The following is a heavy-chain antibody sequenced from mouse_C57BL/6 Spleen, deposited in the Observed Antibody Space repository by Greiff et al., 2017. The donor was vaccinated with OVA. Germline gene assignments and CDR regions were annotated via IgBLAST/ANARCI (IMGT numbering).Heavy chain of an antibody. CDR1: GFTFSSYG. D-gene: IGHD1-1*01. CDR2: ISSGGSYT. Sequence: EVQVVESGGDLVKPGGSLKLSCAASGFTFSSYGMSWVRQTPDKRLEWVATISSGGSYTYYPDSVKGRFTISRDNAKNTLYLQMSSLKSEDTAMYYCARKDYYGSSYECFDVWGTGTTVTVSA. V-gene: IGHV5-6*01. J-gene: IGHJ1*03. CDR3: ARKDYYGSSYECFDV.